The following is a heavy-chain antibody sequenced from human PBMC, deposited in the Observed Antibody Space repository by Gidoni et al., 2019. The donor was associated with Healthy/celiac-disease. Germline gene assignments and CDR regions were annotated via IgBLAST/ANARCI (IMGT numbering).Heavy chain of an antibody. CDR2: IWYDGSNN. CDR3: AGAAAGSFDY. CDR1: GFTFSNYG. V-gene: IGHV3-33*01. Sequence: QVQLVESGGGVVQPGRSLRLSCAASGFTFSNYGMHWVRQAPGKGLEWVAVIWYDGSNNYYADSVKGRFIISRDNSKNTLYLQMNSLRAEDTAVYHRAGAAAGSFDYWGQGTPVTVSS. J-gene: IGHJ4*02. D-gene: IGHD6-13*01.